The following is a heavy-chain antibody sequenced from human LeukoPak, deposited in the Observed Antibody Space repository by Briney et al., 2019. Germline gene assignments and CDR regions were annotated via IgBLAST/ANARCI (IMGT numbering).Heavy chain of an antibody. V-gene: IGHV3-21*04. D-gene: IGHD6-13*01. CDR1: GFTFSSYS. Sequence: PGGSLRLSCAASGFTFSSYSMNWVRQAPGKGLEWVSSISSSSYIYYTDSVKGRFTISRDNAKNSLYLQMNSLRAEDTALYYCAKDLSPYLGSSLDYWGQGTLVTVSS. CDR2: ISSSSYI. CDR3: AKDLSPYLGSSLDY. J-gene: IGHJ4*02.